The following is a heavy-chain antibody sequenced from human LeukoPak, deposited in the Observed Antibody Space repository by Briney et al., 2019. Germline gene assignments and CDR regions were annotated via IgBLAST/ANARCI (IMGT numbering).Heavy chain of an antibody. CDR3: VKDLTYGDGRWEFDV. CDR1: GFSVGYYA. J-gene: IGHJ5*02. D-gene: IGHD2-8*01. Sequence: GGSLRLSCGVSGFSVGYYATAWVRQAPGKGLEWVSGIYGSGTGTFYTDAVQGRFTISKDNSKNIVYLQMNSLRVEDTAIYRCVKDLTYGDGRWEFDVWGQGTLVIVSS. CDR2: IYGSGTGT. V-gene: IGHV3-23*01.